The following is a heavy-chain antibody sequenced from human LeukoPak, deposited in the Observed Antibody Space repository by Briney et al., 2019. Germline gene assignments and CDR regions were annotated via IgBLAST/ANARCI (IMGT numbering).Heavy chain of an antibody. J-gene: IGHJ5*02. CDR3: AKAPTGQWLATRWFDP. CDR2: ISGSGGST. D-gene: IGHD6-19*01. Sequence: QPGGSLRLSCAASGFTFSSYAMSWVRQAPGKGLEWVSAISGSGGSTYYADSVKGRFTISRDNSKNTLYLQMNSLRAEDTAVYYCAKAPTGQWLATRWFDPWGQGTLVTVSS. CDR1: GFTFSSYA. V-gene: IGHV3-23*01.